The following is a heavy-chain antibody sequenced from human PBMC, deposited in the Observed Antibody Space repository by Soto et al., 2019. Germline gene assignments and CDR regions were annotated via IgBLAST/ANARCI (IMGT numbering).Heavy chain of an antibody. Sequence: EVQLVESGGGLEQRGRSLRLSCVVSGFTFDDYAMHWVRQAPGGGLEWVSGINWNSAVIGYADSVKGRFTISRDNTKNALYLQMTSLRSEDTALYYCARDPSVTAIGRADHWGQGTLVTVSS. D-gene: IGHD5-18*01. CDR2: INWNSAVI. CDR3: ARDPSVTAIGRADH. CDR1: GFTFDDYA. V-gene: IGHV3-9*01. J-gene: IGHJ4*02.